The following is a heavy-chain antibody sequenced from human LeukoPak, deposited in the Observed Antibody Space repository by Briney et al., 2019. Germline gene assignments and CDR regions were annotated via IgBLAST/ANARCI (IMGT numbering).Heavy chain of an antibody. CDR1: GGTFSSYA. CDR2: IIPIFGIA. J-gene: IGHJ4*02. Sequence: SVKVSCKASGGTFSSYAISWVRQAPGQGLEWMGRIIPIFGIANYAQKFQGRVTITADKSTSSAYMELSSLRSEDTAVYYCARSHSYGYVASGAFDYWGQGTLVTVSS. V-gene: IGHV1-69*04. D-gene: IGHD5-18*01. CDR3: ARSHSYGYVASGAFDY.